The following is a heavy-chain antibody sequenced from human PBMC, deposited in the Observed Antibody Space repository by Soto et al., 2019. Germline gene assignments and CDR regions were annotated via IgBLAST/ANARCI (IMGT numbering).Heavy chain of an antibody. V-gene: IGHV4-34*01. CDR3: ARVNIVVVPAADKRGWFDP. CDR1: GGSFSGYY. CDR2: INHSGST. D-gene: IGHD2-2*01. Sequence: SETLSLTCAVYGGSFSGYYWSWIRQPPGKGLEWIGEINHSGSTNYNPSLKSRVTISVDTSKNQFSLKLSSVTAADTAVYYCARVNIVVVPAADKRGWFDPWGQGTLVTVSS. J-gene: IGHJ5*02.